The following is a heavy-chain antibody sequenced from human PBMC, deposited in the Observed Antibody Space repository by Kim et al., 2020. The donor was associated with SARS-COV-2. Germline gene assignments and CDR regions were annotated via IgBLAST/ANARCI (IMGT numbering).Heavy chain of an antibody. CDR3: ARDPHSGSYYPRKWFDP. CDR2: ISSSSSTI. J-gene: IGHJ5*02. V-gene: IGHV3-48*02. CDR1: GFTFSSYS. Sequence: GGSLRLSCAASGFTFSSYSMNWVRQAPGKGLEWVSYISSSSSTIYYADSVKGRFTISRDNAKNSLYLQMNSLRDEDTAVYYCARDPHSGSYYPRKWFDPWGQGTLVTVSS. D-gene: IGHD1-26*01.